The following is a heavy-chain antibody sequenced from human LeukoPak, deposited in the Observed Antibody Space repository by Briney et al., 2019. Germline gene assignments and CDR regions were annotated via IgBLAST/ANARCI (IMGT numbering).Heavy chain of an antibody. CDR2: IYYSGST. D-gene: IGHD6-19*01. CDR1: GGSISSYY. Sequence: PSENLSLTCTVSGGSISSYYWSWIRQPPGKGLEWIGYIYYSGSTNYNPSLKSRVTTSVDTSKNQFSLKLSSVTAADTAVYYCARRGAGYSSGWYDYWGQGTLVTVSS. CDR3: ARRGAGYSSGWYDY. V-gene: IGHV4-59*08. J-gene: IGHJ4*02.